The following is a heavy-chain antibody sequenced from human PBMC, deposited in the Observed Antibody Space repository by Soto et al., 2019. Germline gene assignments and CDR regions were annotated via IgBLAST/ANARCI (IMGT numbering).Heavy chain of an antibody. V-gene: IGHV4-4*02. CDR1: GGSISSSNW. CDR2: IYRRGST. Sequence: PSETLSLTCAVSGGSISSSNWWSCVRQPPGRGLEWIGEIYRRGSTNYNPPLKSRVTISENKSKNQFSLKLSSVAAADTAVYYCARAGTPSAGTNLYYYYYYGIDFWGQGTTVTVSS. J-gene: IGHJ6*02. D-gene: IGHD6-13*01. CDR3: ARAGTPSAGTNLYYYYYYGIDF.